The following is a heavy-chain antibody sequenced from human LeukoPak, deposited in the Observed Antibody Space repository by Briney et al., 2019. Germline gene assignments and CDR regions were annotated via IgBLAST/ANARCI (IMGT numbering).Heavy chain of an antibody. CDR1: GGSISSSSYY. D-gene: IGHD6-6*01. J-gene: IGHJ4*02. Sequence: PSETLSLTGTVSGGSISSSSYYWGWIRQPPGKGLEWIGSIYYSGSTYYNPSLKSRVTISVDTSKNQFSLKLSSVTAADTAVYYCARSDSSSLFDYWGQGTLVTVSS. CDR3: ARSDSSSLFDY. V-gene: IGHV4-39*07. CDR2: IYYSGST.